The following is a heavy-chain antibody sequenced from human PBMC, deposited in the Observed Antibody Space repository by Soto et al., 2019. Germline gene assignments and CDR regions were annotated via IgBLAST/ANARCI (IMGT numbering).Heavy chain of an antibody. V-gene: IGHV1-69*13. CDR2: IIPIFGTA. D-gene: IGHD1-26*01. Sequence: VKVSCNASGGSFRSYAISWVRKPPGQGLEWMGGIIPIFGTANYAQKFQGRVTITADESTSTAYMELSSLRSEDTAIYYCARHMSGTYYRFDHWGLGTLVTVS. CDR1: GGSFRSYA. J-gene: IGHJ4*02. CDR3: ARHMSGTYYRFDH.